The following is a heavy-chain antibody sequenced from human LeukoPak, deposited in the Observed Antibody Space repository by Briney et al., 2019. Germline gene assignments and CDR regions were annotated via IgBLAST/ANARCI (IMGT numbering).Heavy chain of an antibody. J-gene: IGHJ4*02. CDR3: AKDRGYSYGSGFDY. D-gene: IGHD5-18*01. CDR2: IRYDGSNK. V-gene: IGHV3-30*02. CDR1: GFTFSSYG. Sequence: GGSLRLSCAASGFTFSSYGMHWVRQAPGKGLEWVAFIRYDGSNKYYADSVKGRFTISRGNSKNTLYLQMNSLRAEDTAVYYCAKDRGYSYGSGFDYWGQGTLVTVSS.